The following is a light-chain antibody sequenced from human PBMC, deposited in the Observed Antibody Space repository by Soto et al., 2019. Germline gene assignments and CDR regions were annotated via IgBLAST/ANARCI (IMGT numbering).Light chain of an antibody. CDR1: QSISSYS. V-gene: IGKV3-20*01. Sequence: EVVLTQSPGTLSLSPGEGATLSCRASQSISSYSLAWYQQKPGQAPRLLIYGASSRATGIPDRFSGSGSGTDFTLTISRLEPEDFAVYFCQQYSDLPMTFGQGTRLEIK. CDR3: QQYSDLPMT. CDR2: GAS. J-gene: IGKJ5*01.